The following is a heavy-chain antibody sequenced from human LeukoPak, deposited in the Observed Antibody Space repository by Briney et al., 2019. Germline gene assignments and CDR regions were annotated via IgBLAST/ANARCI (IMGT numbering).Heavy chain of an antibody. CDR2: INSDGSST. Sequence: PGGSLRLSCAASGFTFSSYWMHWVRHAPGKGLVWVSSINSDGSSTSYADSVKGRFTISRDNAKNTLYLHMNSLRAEDTAVYYCARAYQLLWPSDYWGQGTLVTVSS. J-gene: IGHJ4*02. V-gene: IGHV3-74*01. CDR1: GFTFSSYW. D-gene: IGHD2-2*01. CDR3: ARAYQLLWPSDY.